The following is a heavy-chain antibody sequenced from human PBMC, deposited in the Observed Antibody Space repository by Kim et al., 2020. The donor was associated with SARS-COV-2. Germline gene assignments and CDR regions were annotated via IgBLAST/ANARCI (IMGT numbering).Heavy chain of an antibody. J-gene: IGHJ3*02. Sequence: SETLSLTCTVSGGSISSGGYYWSWIRQHPGKGLEWIGYIYYSGSTYYNPSLKSRVTISVDMSKNQFSLKLSSVTAADTAVYYCAREYSSSRHAFDIWGQGTMVTVSS. CDR1: GGSISSGGYY. V-gene: IGHV4-31*03. D-gene: IGHD6-6*01. CDR3: AREYSSSRHAFDI. CDR2: IYYSGST.